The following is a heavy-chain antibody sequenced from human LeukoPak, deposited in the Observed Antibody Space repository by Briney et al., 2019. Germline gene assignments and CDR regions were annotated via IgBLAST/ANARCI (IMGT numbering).Heavy chain of an antibody. CDR2: IKEDGSEK. V-gene: IGHV3-7*05. CDR3: ARIGYSGSSFDY. CDR1: GFTFSRYW. J-gene: IGHJ4*02. D-gene: IGHD6-13*01. Sequence: GGSLRLSCAASGFTFSRYWMSWVRQAPGKGLEWVASIKEDGSEKNYVDSLKGRFSISRDNAGNSLHLQMNSLRAEDTAEYYCARIGYSGSSFDYWGQGTLVTVSS.